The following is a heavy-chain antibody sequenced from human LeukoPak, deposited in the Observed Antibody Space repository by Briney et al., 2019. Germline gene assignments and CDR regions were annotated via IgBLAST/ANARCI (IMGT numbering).Heavy chain of an antibody. V-gene: IGHV1-58*01. CDR3: AAEGRPTVVTFRKGAVDL. CDR1: GFTFTSSA. Sequence: SVKVSRKASGFTFTSSAVQWVRQPRGQRLEWIGWIVVGSGNTNYAQKFQERVTITRDMSTSTVYMELSSLRSEDTAVYYCAAEGRPTVVTFRKGAVDLWGQGTMVTVSS. CDR2: IVVGSGNT. D-gene: IGHD4-23*01. J-gene: IGHJ3*01.